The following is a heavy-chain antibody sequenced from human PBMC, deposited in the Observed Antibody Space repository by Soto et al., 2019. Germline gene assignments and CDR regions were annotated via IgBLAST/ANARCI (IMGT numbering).Heavy chain of an antibody. CDR3: ARDLKFGQADY. CDR1: GGCISSYY. J-gene: IGHJ4*02. V-gene: IGHV4-4*07. D-gene: IGHD3-10*01. Sequence: PGGSLSLTCPGSGGCISSYYWTRIRQPSGKGLEWIGRIYTSGSTKYNPSLKSRVTMSVDTSNNQFSLKLSSVTAADTAVYYCARDLKFGQADYWRQGSQVTVSS. CDR2: IYTSGST.